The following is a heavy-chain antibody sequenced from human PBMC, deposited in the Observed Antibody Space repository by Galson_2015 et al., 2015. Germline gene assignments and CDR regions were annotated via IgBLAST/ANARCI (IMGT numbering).Heavy chain of an antibody. CDR2: ISYDGSNK. Sequence: SLRLSCAASGFTFSSYAMHWVRQAPGKGLEWVAVISYDGSNKYYADSVKGRFTISRDNSKNTLYLQMNSLRAEDTAVYYCARDPYYDFWSGQDYYYYYMDVWGKGTTVTVSS. J-gene: IGHJ6*03. CDR1: GFTFSSYA. V-gene: IGHV3-30*01. CDR3: ARDPYYDFWSGQDYYYYYMDV. D-gene: IGHD3-3*01.